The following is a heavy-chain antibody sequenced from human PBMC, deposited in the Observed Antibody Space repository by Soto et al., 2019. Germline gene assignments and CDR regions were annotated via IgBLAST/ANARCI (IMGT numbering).Heavy chain of an antibody. CDR1: GFTFSSYW. D-gene: IGHD6-13*01. CDR2: INSDGNIT. V-gene: IGHV3-74*01. Sequence: GSLRLSCAASGFTFSSYWMHWVRQAPGKGLVWVSRINSDGNITSYADSVKGRFTISRDNSKNTLYLQMNSLRAEDTAVYYCAKSIAAASLGMDVWGQGTTVTVSS. J-gene: IGHJ6*02. CDR3: AKSIAAASLGMDV.